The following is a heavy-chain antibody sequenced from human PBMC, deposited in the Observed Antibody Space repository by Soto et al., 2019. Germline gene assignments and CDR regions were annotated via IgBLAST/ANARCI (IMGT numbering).Heavy chain of an antibody. CDR3: AILTPITGVY. V-gene: IGHV1-69*17. CDR1: GGSFSTYT. J-gene: IGHJ4*02. CDR2: IIPMCGII. Sequence: VLLVQSGAEVKKHGSSVKVSCKVSGGSFSTYTLTWVRQAPGQGLEWMGGIIPMCGIINYAQKFQGRVTITADRSTTTAYMELISLRSDAPAVSYCAILTPITGVYWGQGAQVTVAS. D-gene: IGHD5-12*01.